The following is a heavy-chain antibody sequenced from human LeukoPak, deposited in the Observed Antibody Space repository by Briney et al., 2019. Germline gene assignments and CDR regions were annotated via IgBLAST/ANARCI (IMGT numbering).Heavy chain of an antibody. J-gene: IGHJ5*02. CDR3: AKGGYTTWFDP. D-gene: IGHD2-15*01. CDR1: GFTFNSYS. CDR2: IRSNGVDT. Sequence: GGSLRLSCTASGFTFNSYSMSWVRQAPGKGLEWVSNIRSNGVDTHYADSVKGRFTISRDNSKNTSYLEMNSLRAEDTAVYYCAKGGYTTWFDPWGQGTLVTVSS. V-gene: IGHV3-23*01.